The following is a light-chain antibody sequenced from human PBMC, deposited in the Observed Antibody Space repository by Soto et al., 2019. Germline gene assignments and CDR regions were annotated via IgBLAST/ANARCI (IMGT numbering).Light chain of an antibody. CDR2: DVS. V-gene: IGLV2-14*03. CDR3: STYTSSSTYV. J-gene: IGLJ1*01. Sequence: QSALTQPASVSGSPEQSITISCTGISSDVGVYNYVSWYQQHPGKAPKLMIYDVSNRPSGVSNRLSGSKSGNTASLTISGLQAEDEADYYCSTYTSSSTYVFGPGTNVTVL. CDR1: SSDVGVYNY.